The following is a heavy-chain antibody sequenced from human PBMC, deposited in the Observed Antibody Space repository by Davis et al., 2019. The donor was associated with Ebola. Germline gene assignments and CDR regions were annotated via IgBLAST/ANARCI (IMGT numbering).Heavy chain of an antibody. CDR2: IIPLFGTA. CDR3: ARVDEGADTSTWSFDF. V-gene: IGHV1-69*13. CDR1: GINFRTHA. Sequence: SVKVSCKTSGINFRTHAIAWVRQAPGQGLEWMGGIIPLFGTANYAQNFQGRVSITADESMTTTYMEVTRLRYKDTAIYYCARVDEGADTSTWSFDFWGQGTLVTVSS. J-gene: IGHJ4*02. D-gene: IGHD6-13*01.